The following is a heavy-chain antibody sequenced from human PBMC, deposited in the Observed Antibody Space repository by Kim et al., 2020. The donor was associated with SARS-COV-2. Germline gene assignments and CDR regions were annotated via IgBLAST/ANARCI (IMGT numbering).Heavy chain of an antibody. D-gene: IGHD6-13*01. CDR2: INAGNGNT. CDR1: GYTFTSYA. V-gene: IGHV1-3*01. CDR3: ASSQGIADYFDY. J-gene: IGHJ4*02. Sequence: ASVKVSCKASGYTFTSYAMHWVRQAPGQRLEWMGWINAGNGNTKYSQKFQGRVTITRDTSASTAYMELSSLRSEDTAVYYCASSQGIADYFDYWGQGTLVTVSS.